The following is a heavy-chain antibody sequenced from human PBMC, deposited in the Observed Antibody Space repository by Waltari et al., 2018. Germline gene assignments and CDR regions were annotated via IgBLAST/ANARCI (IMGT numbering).Heavy chain of an antibody. CDR2: ITVGDDT. J-gene: IGHJ4*02. CDR3: ATPFYNWDDPLHS. V-gene: IGHV3-23*01. Sequence: EVQLLESGGDLVQRGGFLRRCCEASGINFTNYAINWVRLAPGTGLEWVSAITVGDDTYYTDSVKGRFTISRDTSKDTVHLQMNGLRADDTAVYYCATPFYNWDDPLHSWGQGTLVTVSS. CDR1: GINFTNYA. D-gene: IGHD1-20*01.